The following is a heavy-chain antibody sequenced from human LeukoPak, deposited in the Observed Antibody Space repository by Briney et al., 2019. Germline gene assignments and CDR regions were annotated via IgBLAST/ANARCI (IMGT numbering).Heavy chain of an antibody. D-gene: IGHD3-3*01. J-gene: IGHJ6*03. Sequence: SETLSLTCTVSGGPISSYYWSWIRQPPGKGLEWIGYIYYSGSTNYNPSLKSRVTISVDTSKNQFSLKLSSVTAADTAVYYCARAARRTIFGVVIFYMDVWGKGTTVTVSS. CDR2: IYYSGST. V-gene: IGHV4-59*01. CDR1: GGPISSYY. CDR3: ARAARRTIFGVVIFYMDV.